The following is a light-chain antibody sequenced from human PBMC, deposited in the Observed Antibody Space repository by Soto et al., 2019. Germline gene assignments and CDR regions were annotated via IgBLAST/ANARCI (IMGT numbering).Light chain of an antibody. CDR2: GAS. J-gene: IGKJ2*01. Sequence: EIVLTQSPGTLSLSPGERATLSCRASQSVSSNYLAWYQQKPGQAPRLLIYGASRGAAGIPDRFSGGGAGTDFPLTISRLEHEDFAVYFCQQYGRSPMFTFGQGTKLEIK. CDR1: QSVSSNY. V-gene: IGKV3-20*01. CDR3: QQYGRSPMFT.